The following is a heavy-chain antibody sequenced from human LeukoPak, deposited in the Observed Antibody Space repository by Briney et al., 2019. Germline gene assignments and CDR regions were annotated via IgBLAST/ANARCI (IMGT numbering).Heavy chain of an antibody. CDR3: AAHIAAAEYNWFDP. CDR2: INIDGSDA. CDR1: GLTFSSYW. J-gene: IGHJ5*02. V-gene: IGHV3-74*01. D-gene: IGHD6-13*01. Sequence: TGGSLRLSCAASGLTFSSYWMHWVRQAPGKGLVWVSRINIDGSDATYADSVRGRFTISRDNAKNSLYLQMNSLRAEDTAVYYCAAHIAAAEYNWFDPWGQGTLVTVSS.